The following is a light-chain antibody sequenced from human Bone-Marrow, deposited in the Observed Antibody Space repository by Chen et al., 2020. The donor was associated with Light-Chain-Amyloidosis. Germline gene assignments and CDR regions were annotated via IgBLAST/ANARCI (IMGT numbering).Light chain of an antibody. CDR1: NIGSTS. J-gene: IGLJ3*02. CDR2: DDS. CDR3: QVWDGSSDRPV. V-gene: IGLV3-21*02. Sequence: SYVLTQPSSVSVAPGPTATLACGGNNIGSTSVHWYQQTPGQAPRLVVYDDSDRPSGIPERLSGSNSGNTATLNISRVEAGDEADYYCQVWDGSSDRPVFGGGTKLTVL.